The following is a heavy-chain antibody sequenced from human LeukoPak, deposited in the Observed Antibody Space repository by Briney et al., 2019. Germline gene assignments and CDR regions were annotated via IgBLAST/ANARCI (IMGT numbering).Heavy chain of an antibody. J-gene: IGHJ4*02. D-gene: IGHD3-22*01. CDR1: GGSISSYY. V-gene: IGHV4-59*01. Sequence: PSETLSLTCTVSGGSISSYYWSWIRQPPGKGLEWIGHIHYSGNTNYNSSLKPRVTLSIDTSKNQFSLKLSSVTAADTAVYYCARFLYYDSSSFYYYFDYWGQGSLVTVSS. CDR3: ARFLYYDSSSFYYYFDY. CDR2: IHYSGNT.